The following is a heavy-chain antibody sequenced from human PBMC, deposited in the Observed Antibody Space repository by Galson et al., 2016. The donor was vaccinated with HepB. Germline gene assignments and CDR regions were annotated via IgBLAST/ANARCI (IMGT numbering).Heavy chain of an antibody. CDR3: AKDRQVLYTSARPRRRSHYYDGMDV. V-gene: IGHV3-30*18. CDR1: GFSFNIYG. Sequence: SLRLSCAVSGFSFNIYGMHWVRQAPGKGLEWVAVISYDGGNEDFADSVRGRFTISRDNSKNTLYLQMSSLRVEDTGVYFCAKDRQVLYTSARPRRRSHYYDGMDVWGQGTTVTVSS. J-gene: IGHJ6*02. CDR2: ISYDGGNE. D-gene: IGHD6-19*01.